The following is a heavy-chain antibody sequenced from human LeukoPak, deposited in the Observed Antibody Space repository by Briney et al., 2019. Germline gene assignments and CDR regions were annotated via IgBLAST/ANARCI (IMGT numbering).Heavy chain of an antibody. J-gene: IGHJ5*02. CDR3: ASEPSWDGGSCPVQGGAP. Sequence: ASVKVSCKASGYTFTAYYMHWVRQAPGQGLEWMGWIDTRTGDTKYAQKFQGRVTITRDTSFATVYMELRSLISDDTAVYYCASEPSWDGGSCPVQGGAPGGPGTLSSSPQ. D-gene: IGHD3-16*01. CDR2: IDTRTGDT. V-gene: IGHV1-2*02. CDR1: GYTFTAYY.